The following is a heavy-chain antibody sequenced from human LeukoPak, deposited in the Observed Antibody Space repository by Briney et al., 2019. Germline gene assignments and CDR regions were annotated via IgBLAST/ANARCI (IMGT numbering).Heavy chain of an antibody. Sequence: TSETLSLTCTVSSGSISRYFWGWVRQPPGKGLEWIGRIYTTGTTHYNPSLKSRVTMSIDTSTNQFFLNLRSMTAADTAVYYCGRQGYTASHYFLDFWSQGTLVAVS. J-gene: IGHJ4*02. CDR2: IYTTGTT. CDR1: SGSISRYF. CDR3: GRQGYTASHYFLDF. V-gene: IGHV4-4*07. D-gene: IGHD2-2*02.